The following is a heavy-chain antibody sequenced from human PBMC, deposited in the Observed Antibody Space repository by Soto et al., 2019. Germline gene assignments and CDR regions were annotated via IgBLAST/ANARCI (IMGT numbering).Heavy chain of an antibody. CDR3: ARGGSYSTTTCDY. V-gene: IGHV3-21*01. Sequence: EVQLVESGGGLVKPGGSLRLSCAASGFTFSSYSMNWVRQAPGKGLECVSSISSSSSYIYYADSVKGRFTISRDNAKNSLYLQMNSLRAEDTAVYYCARGGSYSTTTCDYWGQGTLVTVSS. CDR1: GFTFSSYS. J-gene: IGHJ4*02. CDR2: ISSSSSYI. D-gene: IGHD1-26*01.